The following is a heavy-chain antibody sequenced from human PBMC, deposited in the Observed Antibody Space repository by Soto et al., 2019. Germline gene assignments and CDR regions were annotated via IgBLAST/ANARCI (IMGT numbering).Heavy chain of an antibody. Sequence: SETLSLTCTVSGGSISSSSYYWSWIRQPPGKGLEWIGYIYYSGSTYYNPSLKSRVTISVDTSKNHFSLKLSSVTAADTAVYYCARVSGSYYAPFDYWGQGTLVTVSS. D-gene: IGHD1-26*01. CDR2: IYYSGST. CDR3: ARVSGSYYAPFDY. V-gene: IGHV4-30-4*01. J-gene: IGHJ4*02. CDR1: GGSISSSSYY.